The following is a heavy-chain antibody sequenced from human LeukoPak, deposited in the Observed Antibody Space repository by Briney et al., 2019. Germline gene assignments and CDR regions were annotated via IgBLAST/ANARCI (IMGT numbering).Heavy chain of an antibody. J-gene: IGHJ4*01. Sequence: ASVKVSCTPSGYTFTSFDINSVRQAPGQGLEWMGYLNPNNGTTGYAQKFQGRVTLTRDTSRGTAYMEVNSLKSDDTAIYFCARAFYSSSSGGGNYFDYCCLGTMVTVSS. D-gene: IGHD6-6*01. CDR2: LNPNNGTT. V-gene: IGHV1-8*01. CDR1: GYTFTSFD. CDR3: ARAFYSSSSGGGNYFDY.